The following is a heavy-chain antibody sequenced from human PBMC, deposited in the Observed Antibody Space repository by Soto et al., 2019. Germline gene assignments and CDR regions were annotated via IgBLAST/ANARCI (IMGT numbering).Heavy chain of an antibody. CDR3: ARAAPRYCSGGSCYSGRDS. Sequence: QVQLQQWGAGLLKPSETLSLTCAVYGGSFSGYYWSWIRQPPGKGLEWIGEINHSGSTNYNPSLKSRVTISVDTSKHQFSLKLSSVTAADTAVYYCARAAPRYCSGGSCYSGRDSWGQGTLVTVSS. D-gene: IGHD2-15*01. CDR2: INHSGST. CDR1: GGSFSGYY. V-gene: IGHV4-34*01. J-gene: IGHJ4*02.